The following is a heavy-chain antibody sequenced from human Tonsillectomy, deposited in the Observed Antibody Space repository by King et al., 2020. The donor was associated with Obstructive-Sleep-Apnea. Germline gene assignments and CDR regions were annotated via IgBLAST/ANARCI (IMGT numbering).Heavy chain of an antibody. Sequence: VQLVESGGVLVQPGGSLRLSFAASGFTFSNYWLSWVRQAPGKGLEWVANIKQDGRERYYADSVKGRFTISRDNAKSSLYLQLNSLRSEETAVDYCVGDPEVDTISWKDWGQGTLVTVSS. CDR2: IKQDGRER. D-gene: IGHD5-18*01. CDR3: VGDPEVDTISWKD. J-gene: IGHJ4*02. CDR1: GFTFSNYW. V-gene: IGHV3-7*03.